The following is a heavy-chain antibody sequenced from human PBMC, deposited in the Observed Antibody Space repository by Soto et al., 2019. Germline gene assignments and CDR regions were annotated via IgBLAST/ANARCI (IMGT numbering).Heavy chain of an antibody. CDR2: INAGNGNT. J-gene: IGHJ4*02. Sequence: QVQLVQSGAEVKKPGASVKVSCKASGYTFTSYAMHWVRQAPGQRLEWMGWINAGNGNTKYSQKFQGSVTITRDTXXXXXXXXXXXXXXXXXXXXYCXRGPGXPDGPGDYWGQGTLVTVSS. D-gene: IGHD3-10*01. CDR1: GYTFTSYA. V-gene: IGHV1-3*01. CDR3: XRGPGXPDGPGDY.